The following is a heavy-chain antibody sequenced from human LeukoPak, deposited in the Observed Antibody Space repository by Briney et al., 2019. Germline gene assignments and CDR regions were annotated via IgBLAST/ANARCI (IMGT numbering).Heavy chain of an antibody. V-gene: IGHV1-69*05. J-gene: IGHJ3*02. CDR3: ARVQTGGVIVHDAFDI. CDR2: MLPIFGTA. D-gene: IGHD3-16*02. Sequence: GASVKVSCKASGGNFRNYGFHWVRQAPGQGLEWMGGMLPIFGTANYAQKFQGRVTITTDESTSTAYMELSSLRSEDTAVYYCARVQTGGVIVHDAFDIWGQGTMVTVSS. CDR1: GGNFRNYG.